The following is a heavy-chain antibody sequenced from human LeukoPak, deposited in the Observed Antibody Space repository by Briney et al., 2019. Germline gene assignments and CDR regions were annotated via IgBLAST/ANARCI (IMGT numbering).Heavy chain of an antibody. CDR2: IYTSGST. D-gene: IGHD3-22*01. CDR3: ARGGRYYDSSGYPDY. CDR1: GGSISSGSYY. J-gene: IGHJ4*02. V-gene: IGHV4-61*02. Sequence: SETLSLTCTVSGGSISSGSYYWSWIRQPAGKGLEWIGRIYTSGSTNYNPSHKSRVTISVDTSKNQFSLKLSSVTAADTAVYYCARGGRYYDSSGYPDYWGQGTLVTVSS.